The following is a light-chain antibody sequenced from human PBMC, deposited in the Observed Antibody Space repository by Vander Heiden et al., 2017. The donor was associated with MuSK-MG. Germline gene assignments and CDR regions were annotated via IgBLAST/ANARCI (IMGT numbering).Light chain of an antibody. CDR1: QGSRND. J-gene: IGKJ1*01. Sequence: DIQMTQSPSSLSASVGDRVTITCRASQGSRNDLGWFQQKPGKAPKRLIYGASSLESGVPSRFSGSGSGTEFTHTISSLKPEDFETYYCLQHNSYPPWTFGPGTKVDI. CDR2: GAS. V-gene: IGKV1-17*01. CDR3: LQHNSYPPWT.